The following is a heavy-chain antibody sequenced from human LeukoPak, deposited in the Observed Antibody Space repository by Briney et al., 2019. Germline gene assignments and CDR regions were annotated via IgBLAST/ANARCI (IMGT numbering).Heavy chain of an antibody. Sequence: GESLKISCKGSGYSFTSYWIGWVRQMPGKGLEWMGIIYPGDSDTRYSPAFQGQVTISAGKSISTAYLQWSSLKASDTAMYYCARASVFYYYDSSGYYFDYWGQGTLVTVSS. V-gene: IGHV5-51*01. J-gene: IGHJ4*02. CDR1: GYSFTSYW. CDR3: ARASVFYYYDSSGYYFDY. D-gene: IGHD3-22*01. CDR2: IYPGDSDT.